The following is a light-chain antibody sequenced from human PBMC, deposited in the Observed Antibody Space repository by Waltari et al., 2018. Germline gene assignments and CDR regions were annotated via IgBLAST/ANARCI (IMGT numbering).Light chain of an antibody. V-gene: IGLV1-40*01. J-gene: IGLJ3*02. Sequence: QSVLTQPPSVSGAPGQTVTIPCTGSSSNIGAGSDLHWYQQLPGAAPKLLIRSFNSLPSGVPDRFSGSKSGTSASLAITGLQVEDDADYYCHSYDSTVSGWVFGGGTKLTVL. CDR2: SFN. CDR1: SSNIGAGSD. CDR3: HSYDSTVSGWV.